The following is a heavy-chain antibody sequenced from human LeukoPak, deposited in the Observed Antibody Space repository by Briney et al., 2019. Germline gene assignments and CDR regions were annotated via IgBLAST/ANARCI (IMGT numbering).Heavy chain of an antibody. CDR1: GGSISSSSYY. Sequence: PSETLSLTCTVSGGSISSSSYYWGWIRQPPGKGLEWIGSIYYSGSTYYNPSLKSRVTISVDTSKNQLSLKLSSVTAADTAVYFCARSGGLWLLTYYFDYWGQGTLVTVSS. CDR2: IYYSGST. J-gene: IGHJ4*02. V-gene: IGHV4-39*07. CDR3: ARSGGLWLLTYYFDY. D-gene: IGHD3-22*01.